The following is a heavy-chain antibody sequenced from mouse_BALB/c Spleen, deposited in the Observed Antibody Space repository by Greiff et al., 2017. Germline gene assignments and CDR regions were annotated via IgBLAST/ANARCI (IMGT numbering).Heavy chain of an antibody. J-gene: IGHJ4*01. CDR2: IRSKSNNYAT. Sequence: EVKLVESGGGLVQPKGSLKLSCAASGFTFNTYAMHWVCQAPGKGLEWVARIRSKSNNYATYYADSVKDRFTISRDDSQSMLYLQMNNLKTEDTAMYYCVREDYSYAMDYWGQGTSVTVSS. CDR3: VREDYSYAMDY. CDR1: GFTFNTYA. V-gene: IGHV10-3*03.